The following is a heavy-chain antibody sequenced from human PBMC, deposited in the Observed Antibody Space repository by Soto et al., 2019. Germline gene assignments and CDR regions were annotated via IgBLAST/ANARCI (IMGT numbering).Heavy chain of an antibody. Sequence: PSETLSLTCTVSGGSISSGGYYWSWIRQHPGKGLEWIGYIYYSGSTYYNPSLKSRVTISVDTSKNQFSLKLSSVTAADTAVYYCARGGPDYGDEDAFDIWGQGTMVTVSS. V-gene: IGHV4-31*03. CDR3: ARGGPDYGDEDAFDI. CDR1: GGSISSGGYY. D-gene: IGHD4-17*01. CDR2: IYYSGST. J-gene: IGHJ3*02.